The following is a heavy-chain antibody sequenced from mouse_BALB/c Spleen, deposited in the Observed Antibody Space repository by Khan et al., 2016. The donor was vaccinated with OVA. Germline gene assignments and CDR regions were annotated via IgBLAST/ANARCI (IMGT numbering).Heavy chain of an antibody. Sequence: VQLKQSGAELVRPGVSVKISCKGSGYTFTDYAMHWVKQSHAKSLEWIGVISTYYGDADYNQKFKGKATMTVDKSSSTAYMELARLTSEDSAIYYGARGSGNSRFAYWGQGTLVTVSA. D-gene: IGHD1-3*01. CDR1: GYTFTDYA. V-gene: IGHV1S137*01. J-gene: IGHJ3*01. CDR2: ISTYYGDA. CDR3: ARGSGNSRFAY.